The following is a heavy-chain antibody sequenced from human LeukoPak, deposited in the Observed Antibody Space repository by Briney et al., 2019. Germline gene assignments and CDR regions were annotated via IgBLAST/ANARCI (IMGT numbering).Heavy chain of an antibody. J-gene: IGHJ4*02. Sequence: GRSLRLSCAASGFTFTNYGMHWVRQAPGKGLEWVAVLSNDGSKSYYADSVKGRFTISRDNSKNTLYLQMNSLRAEDTAVYYCVKDGSTVTLHADYWGQGTLVTVSS. CDR2: LSNDGSKS. CDR3: VKDGSTVTLHADY. V-gene: IGHV3-30*18. D-gene: IGHD4-17*01. CDR1: GFTFTNYG.